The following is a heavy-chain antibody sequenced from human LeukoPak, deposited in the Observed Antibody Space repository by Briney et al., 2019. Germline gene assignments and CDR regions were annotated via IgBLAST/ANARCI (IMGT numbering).Heavy chain of an antibody. D-gene: IGHD3-10*01. J-gene: IGHJ4*02. Sequence: GALRLSCGASGFTFSSYWMHWVRQAPGKGLVWISRINSDGSTTSYADSVKGRFTISRDNAKNTLYLQMNSLRAEDTAVYYCARGNYYGQDYWGQGTLVTVSS. CDR3: ARGNYYGQDY. V-gene: IGHV3-74*01. CDR2: INSDGSTT. CDR1: GFTFSSYW.